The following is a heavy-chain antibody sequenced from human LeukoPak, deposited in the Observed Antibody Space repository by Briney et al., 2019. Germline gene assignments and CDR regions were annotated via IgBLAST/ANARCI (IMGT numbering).Heavy chain of an antibody. CDR3: ASGGYDYGRD. V-gene: IGHV3-30-3*01. J-gene: IGHJ4*02. Sequence: GGSLRLSCAASEFTFSRHAMHWVRQAPGRGLDWVAVVSYDGSNKYYADSVKGRFTISRDNSKNTLSLQMNSLRAEDTAVYYCASGGYDYGRDWGQGTLVTVSS. CDR1: EFTFSRHA. D-gene: IGHD5-18*01. CDR2: VSYDGSNK.